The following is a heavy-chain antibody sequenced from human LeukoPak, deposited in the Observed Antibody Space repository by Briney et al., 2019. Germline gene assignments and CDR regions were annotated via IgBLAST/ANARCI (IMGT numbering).Heavy chain of an antibody. CDR1: GGTFSSYT. V-gene: IGHV1-69*02. Sequence: ASVKVSCKASGGTFSSYTISWVRQAPGQGLEWMGRIIPILSIANYAQKFQGRVTITADKSTSTAYMELSSLRSEDTAVYYCARGGVGYCSSTSCSIGNNWFDPWGQGTLVTVSS. J-gene: IGHJ5*02. D-gene: IGHD2-2*01. CDR3: ARGGVGYCSSTSCSIGNNWFDP. CDR2: IIPILSIA.